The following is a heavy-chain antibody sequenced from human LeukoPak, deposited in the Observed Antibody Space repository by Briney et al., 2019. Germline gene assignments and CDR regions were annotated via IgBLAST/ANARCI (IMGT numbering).Heavy chain of an antibody. V-gene: IGHV3-48*01. D-gene: IGHD5-12*01. J-gene: IGHJ4*02. Sequence: GGSLRLSCAASGFTFSSYSMNWVRQAPGKGLEWVSYIGNGAGATYYAESVKGRFTISRDNAMNSLYLQMNSLSAEDTAVYYCARDGGTGYEDDYWGQGTLVTVSS. CDR3: ARDGGTGYEDDY. CDR2: IGNGAGAT. CDR1: GFTFSSYS.